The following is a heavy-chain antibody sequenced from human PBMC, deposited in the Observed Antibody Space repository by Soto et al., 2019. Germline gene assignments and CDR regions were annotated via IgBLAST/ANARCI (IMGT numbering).Heavy chain of an antibody. CDR2: IYYSGST. CDR1: GGSISSYY. D-gene: IGHD4-17*01. J-gene: IGHJ4*02. V-gene: IGHV4-59*01. CDR3: ARAHAPIYGDYRRTTFDY. Sequence: SETLSLTCTVSGGSISSYYWSWIRQPPGKGLEWIGYIYYSGSTNYNPSLKSRVTISVDTSKNQFSLKLSSVTAADTAVYYCARAHAPIYGDYRRTTFDYWGQGTLVTVSS.